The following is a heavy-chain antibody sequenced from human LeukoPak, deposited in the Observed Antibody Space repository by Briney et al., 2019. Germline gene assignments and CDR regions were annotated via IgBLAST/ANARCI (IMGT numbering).Heavy chain of an antibody. V-gene: IGHV3-30-3*01. Sequence: GGSLRLSCAASGFTFSSYAMHWVRQAPGKGLEWVTLMSYDGSNKYYTDSVKGRFTISRDKSKDTLYLQMNSLRAEDTAVYYCARSTPAYSYGVDYWGQGTLVTVSS. CDR1: GFTFSSYA. D-gene: IGHD5-18*01. CDR3: ARSTPAYSYGVDY. CDR2: MSYDGSNK. J-gene: IGHJ4*02.